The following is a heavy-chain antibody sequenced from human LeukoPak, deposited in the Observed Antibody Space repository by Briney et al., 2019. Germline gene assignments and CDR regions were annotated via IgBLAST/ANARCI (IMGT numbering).Heavy chain of an antibody. J-gene: IGHJ2*01. CDR2: IYHSGST. CDR3: ARDSASPDL. CDR1: GYSISSGYY. Sequence: SETLSLTCTVSGYSISSGYYWGWIRQPPGKGLEWIGGIYHSGSTYYNPSLKSRVTISVDTSKNQFSLKLSSVTAADTAVYYCARDSASPDLWGRGTLVTVSS. D-gene: IGHD6-25*01. V-gene: IGHV4-38-2*02.